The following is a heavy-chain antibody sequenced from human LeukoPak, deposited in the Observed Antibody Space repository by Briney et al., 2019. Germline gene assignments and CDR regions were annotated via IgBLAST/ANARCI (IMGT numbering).Heavy chain of an antibody. CDR1: GFSFSNAW. CDR2: ISSSGSTI. J-gene: IGHJ6*02. D-gene: IGHD5-12*01. Sequence: GGSLRLSCAASGFSFSNAWMSWVRQAPGKGLEWVSYISSSGSTIYYADSVKGRFTISRDNAKSSLYLQMSSLGAEDTAVYYCARDRGYSGSTYGMDVWGQGTTVTVSS. V-gene: IGHV3-11*04. CDR3: ARDRGYSGSTYGMDV.